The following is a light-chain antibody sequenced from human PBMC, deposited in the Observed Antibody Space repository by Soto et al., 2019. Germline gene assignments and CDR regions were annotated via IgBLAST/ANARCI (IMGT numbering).Light chain of an antibody. J-gene: IGKJ1*01. CDR2: DAS. CDR3: QQRSNWPPET. Sequence: EIVLTQSPATLSLSPGERATLSCRASQSVSSYLAWYQQKPGQAPRLLIYDASNRSTGIPARFSGSGHGTDFPLTISSLEAEDFAVYYCQQRSNWPPETFGQGTKVEIK. CDR1: QSVSSY. V-gene: IGKV3-11*01.